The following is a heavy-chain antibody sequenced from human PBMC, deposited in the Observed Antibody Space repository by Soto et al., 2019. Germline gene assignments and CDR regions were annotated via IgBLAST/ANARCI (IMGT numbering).Heavy chain of an antibody. J-gene: IGHJ4*02. V-gene: IGHV3-13*01. D-gene: IGHD6-13*01. Sequence: AESLRLSCEASGFTFSGFDMHWVRQPTGKGLEWVSRIGTAGDTYYAVSVKGRFTISRDNAKNSLSLQMNSLRAGDMAVYFCAKSQEIGTHFFDSWGQGTQVTVSS. CDR3: AKSQEIGTHFFDS. CDR1: GFTFSGFD. CDR2: IGTAGDT.